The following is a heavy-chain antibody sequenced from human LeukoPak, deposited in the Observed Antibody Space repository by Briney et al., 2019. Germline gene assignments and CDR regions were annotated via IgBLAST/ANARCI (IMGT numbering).Heavy chain of an antibody. CDR1: GGSISSSSYY. CDR2: IYHSGST. CDR3: ARTTVTTPYFQH. V-gene: IGHV4-39*07. Sequence: SETLSLTCTVSGGSISSSSYYWGWIRQPPGKGLEWIGSIYHSGSTNYNPSLKSRVTISVDKSKNQFSLKLSSVTAADTAVYYCARTTVTTPYFQHWGQGTLVTVSS. D-gene: IGHD4-17*01. J-gene: IGHJ1*01.